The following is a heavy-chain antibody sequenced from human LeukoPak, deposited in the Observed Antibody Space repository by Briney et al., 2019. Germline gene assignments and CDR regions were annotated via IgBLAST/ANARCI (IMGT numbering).Heavy chain of an antibody. CDR3: ARGYCSSTSCRRYFDY. V-gene: IGHV1-69*13. J-gene: IGHJ4*02. CDR1: GYTFTSYY. CDR2: IIPIFGTA. D-gene: IGHD2-2*01. Sequence: ASVKVSCEASGYTFTSYYMHWVRQAPGQGLEWMGGIIPIFGTANYAQKFQGRVTITADESTSTAYMELSSLRSEDTAVYYCARGYCSSTSCRRYFDYWGQGTLVTVSS.